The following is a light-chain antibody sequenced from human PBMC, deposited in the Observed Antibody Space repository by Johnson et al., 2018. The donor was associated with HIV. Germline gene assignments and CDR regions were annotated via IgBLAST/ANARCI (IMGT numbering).Light chain of an antibody. V-gene: IGLV1-51*01. Sequence: VLTQPPSVSAAPGQKVTISCYGSSSNIGNNYVSWYQQLPGTAPKLLISNNSKRPSGIPDRFSGSKSGTSATLAITGLQTGDEADYYCGAWDSSLSAYVFGTGTQVTV. J-gene: IGLJ1*01. CDR1: SSNIGNNY. CDR2: NNS. CDR3: GAWDSSLSAYV.